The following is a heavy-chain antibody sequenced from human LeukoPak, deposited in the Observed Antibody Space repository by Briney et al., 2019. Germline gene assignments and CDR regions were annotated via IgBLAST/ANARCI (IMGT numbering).Heavy chain of an antibody. J-gene: IGHJ4*02. CDR1: GFTFSSYG. V-gene: IGHV3-33*01. Sequence: GRSLRLSCAASGFTFSSYGMHWVRQAPGKGLEWVAVIWYDGSNKYYADSVKGRFTISRDNSKNTLYLQMNSLRAEDTAVYYCARNGGRGARPGVHYYDSSGYTYWGQGTLVTVSS. CDR3: ARNGGRGARPGVHYYDSSGYTY. D-gene: IGHD3-22*01. CDR2: IWYDGSNK.